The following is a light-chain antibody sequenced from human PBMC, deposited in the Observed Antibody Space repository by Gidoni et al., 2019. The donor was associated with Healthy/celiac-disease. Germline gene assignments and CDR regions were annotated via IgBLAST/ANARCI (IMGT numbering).Light chain of an antibody. V-gene: IGKV3-20*01. CDR2: GAS. CDR3: QQYGSSPWT. Sequence: EIVLPQSPGTLSLSPGERATRSCSASQSVSSSYLAWYQQKPGQAPRLLIYGASSRATGIPDRFSGSGSGTDFTLTISRLEPEDFAVYYCQQYGSSPWTFGQGTKVEIK. J-gene: IGKJ1*01. CDR1: QSVSSSY.